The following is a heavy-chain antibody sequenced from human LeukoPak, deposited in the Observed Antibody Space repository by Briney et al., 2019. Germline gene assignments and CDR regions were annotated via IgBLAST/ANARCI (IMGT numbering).Heavy chain of an antibody. D-gene: IGHD4-17*01. J-gene: IGHJ2*01. CDR3: ARHDRYGDYAESRPWYFDL. V-gene: IGHV4-4*07. CDR2: IYTSGST. Sequence: SETLSLTCTVSGGSISSYYWSWIRQPAGKGLEWIGRIYTSGSTNYNPSLKSRVTMSVDTSKNQFSLKLSSVTAADTAVYYCARHDRYGDYAESRPWYFDLWGRGTLVTVSS. CDR1: GGSISSYY.